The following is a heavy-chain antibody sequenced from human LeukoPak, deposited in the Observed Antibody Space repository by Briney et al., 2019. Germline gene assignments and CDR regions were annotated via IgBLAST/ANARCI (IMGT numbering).Heavy chain of an antibody. D-gene: IGHD6-19*01. CDR3: ARSAVTGPGWIDP. CDR1: GFTLRSSD. Sequence: GTSLRLSCEVSGFTLRSSDMHWVRQAPGKGLEWVAVISYDGSNKYYTDSVKGRFTISRDNSKNTLYLQMNGLRGEDTAVYYCARSAVTGPGWIDPWGQGTLVTVSS. V-gene: IGHV3-30-3*02. J-gene: IGHJ5*02. CDR2: ISYDGSNK.